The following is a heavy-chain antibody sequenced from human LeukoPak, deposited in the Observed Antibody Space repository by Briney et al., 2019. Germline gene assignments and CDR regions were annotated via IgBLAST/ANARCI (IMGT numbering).Heavy chain of an antibody. CDR2: INPSGGST. CDR1: GYTFTSYY. Sequence: ASVKVSCKASGYTFTSYYIHWVRQAPGQGLEWMGLINPSGGSTNYAQKFQGRVTITADESTSTAYMELSSLRSEDTAVYYCARDRIPYYYYYMDVWGKGTTVTISS. CDR3: ARDRIPYYYYYMDV. V-gene: IGHV1-46*01. J-gene: IGHJ6*03.